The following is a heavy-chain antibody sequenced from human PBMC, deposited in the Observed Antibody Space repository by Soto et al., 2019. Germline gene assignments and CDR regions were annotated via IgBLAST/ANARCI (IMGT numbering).Heavy chain of an antibody. Sequence: SQTLSLTCAFSGDSFSSNGVAWNWIRQSPSRGLEWLGRTYYRSKWYNDYAVSVKSRITVNPDTSKNQFSLQLSSVTHEDTAAYSCHSGKYSGFDVWGQGTMVTVSS. V-gene: IGHV6-1*01. CDR2: TYYRSKWYN. CDR1: GDSFSSNGVA. CDR3: HSGKYSGFDV. D-gene: IGHD6-25*01. J-gene: IGHJ3*01.